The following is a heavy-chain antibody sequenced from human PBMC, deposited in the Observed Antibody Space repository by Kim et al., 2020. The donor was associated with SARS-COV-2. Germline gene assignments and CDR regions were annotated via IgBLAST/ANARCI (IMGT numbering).Heavy chain of an antibody. V-gene: IGHV3-73*01. D-gene: IGHD6-25*01. Sequence: YATTYGESVKGRFTIARDDSKNRAYLQMNSLKTEDTAVYDCTSLITAWGQGTLVTVSS. J-gene: IGHJ4*02. CDR2: YAT. CDR3: TSLITA.